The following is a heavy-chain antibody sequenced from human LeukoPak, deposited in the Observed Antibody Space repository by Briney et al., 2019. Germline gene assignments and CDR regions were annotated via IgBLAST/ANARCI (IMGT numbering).Heavy chain of an antibody. V-gene: IGHV1-18*01. D-gene: IGHD1-14*01. J-gene: IGHJ6*02. Sequence: XXXXXXSWXRXAXGXGLEWXXWISAYKGNTNYAQKLQGRVTMTTDTSTSTAYMELRSLRSDDTAVYYCAREVHTTSYYGMDVWGQGTTVTVSS. CDR1: XXXXX. CDR2: ISAYKGNT. CDR3: AREVHTTSYYGMDV.